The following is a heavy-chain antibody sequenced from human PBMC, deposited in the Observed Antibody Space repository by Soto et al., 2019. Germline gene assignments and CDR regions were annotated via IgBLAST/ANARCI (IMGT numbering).Heavy chain of an antibody. CDR1: GYSFNNYW. D-gene: IGHD4-17*01. V-gene: IGHV5-51*01. CDR2: IYPGDSNT. Sequence: PGESLKISCKGSGYSFNNYWIAWVRQMPGKGLEWMGIIYPGDSNTRYSPSFQGQVIISADKSITTAYLQWSSLKASDTAIYYCAKDLDYGGNSDLFAPWGQGTLVTVSS. J-gene: IGHJ5*02. CDR3: AKDLDYGGNSDLFAP.